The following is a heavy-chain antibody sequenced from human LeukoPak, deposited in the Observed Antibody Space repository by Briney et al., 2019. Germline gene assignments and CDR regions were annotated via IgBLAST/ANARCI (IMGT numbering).Heavy chain of an antibody. CDR1: GFTLSSHW. Sequence: GGSLRLSCAASGFTLSSHWMRWVRQAPGKGLEWVANINQDASEKYYVDSVEGRFTISRDNAKNSLYLQMNSLRVEDTAVYYCARAVYYDSSGYWGYYFDYWGQGTLVTVSS. D-gene: IGHD3-22*01. CDR3: ARAVYYDSSGYWGYYFDY. J-gene: IGHJ4*02. V-gene: IGHV3-7*01. CDR2: INQDASEK.